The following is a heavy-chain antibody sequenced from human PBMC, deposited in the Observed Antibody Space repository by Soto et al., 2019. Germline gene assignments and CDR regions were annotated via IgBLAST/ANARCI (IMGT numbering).Heavy chain of an antibody. CDR3: AKDQQHYYDSSGYPPNFDY. V-gene: IGHV3-30*18. CDR1: GFTFSSYG. CDR2: ISYDGSNK. J-gene: IGHJ4*02. Sequence: QVQLVESGGGVVQPGRSLRLSCAASGFTFSSYGMHWVRQAPGKGLEWVAVISYDGSNKYYADSVKGRFTISRDNSKNTLYLQMNSLRAEDTAVYYCAKDQQHYYDSSGYPPNFDYWGQGTLVTVSS. D-gene: IGHD3-22*01.